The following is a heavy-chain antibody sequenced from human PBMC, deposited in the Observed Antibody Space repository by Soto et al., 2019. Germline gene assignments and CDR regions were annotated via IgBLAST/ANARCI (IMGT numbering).Heavy chain of an antibody. Sequence: EVQLVESGGGLVQPGGSLRLTCAASGFTFSKYDIHWVRQITGKGLEWVSSTGTAGDTYYSGSVKGRFTISRDTANNCLYLQMNSLRAADTAVYYCARGFGSFYYMDVWGKGTTVTVSS. D-gene: IGHD3-10*01. CDR2: TGTAGDT. V-gene: IGHV3-13*01. CDR1: GFTFSKYD. J-gene: IGHJ6*03. CDR3: ARGFGSFYYMDV.